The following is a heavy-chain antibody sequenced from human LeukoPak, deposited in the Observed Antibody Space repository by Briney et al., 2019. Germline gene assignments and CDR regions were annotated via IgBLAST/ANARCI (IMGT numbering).Heavy chain of an antibody. CDR1: GFTFSTYT. CDR3: AIDPNWGTHS. D-gene: IGHD7-27*01. Sequence: GGSLRLSCAASGFTFSTYTMYWVRHPPGKRLEWVSIIGNNGGGIHCADSVRGRFTISGDNSKNALYLQMNSLRVEDTAVYYCAIDPNWGTHSWGQGVLVTVSS. J-gene: IGHJ4*02. CDR2: IGNNGGGI. V-gene: IGHV3-23*01.